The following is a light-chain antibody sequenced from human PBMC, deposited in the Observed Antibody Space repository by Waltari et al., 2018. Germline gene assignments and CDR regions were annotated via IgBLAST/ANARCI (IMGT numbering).Light chain of an antibody. CDR3: CSYAGSTTYVI. V-gene: IGLV2-23*02. J-gene: IGLJ2*01. CDR2: EVT. CDR1: SHEIGSYNF. Sequence: QSALTQPASVSGSPGQSITVSCTGTSHEIGSYNFFSWYQQHPGKAPKLIIYEVTKRPSGVSNRFSGSKSGNTASLTISGLQADDEADYYCCSYAGSTTYVIFGGGTKLTVL.